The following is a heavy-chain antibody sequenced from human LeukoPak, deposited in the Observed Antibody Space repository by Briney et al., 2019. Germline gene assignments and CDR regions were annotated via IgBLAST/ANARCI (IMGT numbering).Heavy chain of an antibody. CDR2: IYTSGST. D-gene: IGHD3-10*01. J-gene: IGHJ4*02. CDR1: GGSISSYY. V-gene: IGHV4-4*07. CDR3: ARSPPPYYYGSGSSVNFFDN. Sequence: PSETLSLTCTVSGGSISSYYWSWLRQPAGKGLEWIGRIYTSGSTNYNPSLKSRVTISVDTSKNQVSLKLSSVTAADTAVYYCARSPPPYYYGSGSSVNFFDNWGQGTLVTVSS.